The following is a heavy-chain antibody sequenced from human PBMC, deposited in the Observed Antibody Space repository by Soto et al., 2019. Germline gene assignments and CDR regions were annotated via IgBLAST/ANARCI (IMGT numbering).Heavy chain of an antibody. CDR1: SVSNAW. CDR2: IKSKTDGGTT. D-gene: IGHD3-9*01. CDR3: TSRRGVRYFDWL. Sequence: SVSNAWINWVRQAPGKGLEWVGRIKSKTDGGTTDYAAPVKGRFTISRDDSKNTLYLQMNSLKTEDTAVYYCTSRRGVRYFDWLWGQGTLVTVSS. V-gene: IGHV3-15*07. J-gene: IGHJ4*02.